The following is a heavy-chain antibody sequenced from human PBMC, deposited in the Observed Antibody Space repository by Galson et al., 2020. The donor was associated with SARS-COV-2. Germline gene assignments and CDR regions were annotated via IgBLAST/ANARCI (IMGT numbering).Heavy chain of an antibody. Sequence: GGSLRLSCAASGFTFSSYAMHWVRQAPGKGLERVAVISYDGSNKYYADSVKGRFTISRDNSKNTLYLQMNSLRAADTAVYYCARESVGGADDDAFDIWGQGTMVTVSS. J-gene: IGHJ3*02. CDR3: ARESVGGADDDAFDI. V-gene: IGHV3-30*04. D-gene: IGHD2-15*01. CDR1: GFTFSSYA. CDR2: ISYDGSNK.